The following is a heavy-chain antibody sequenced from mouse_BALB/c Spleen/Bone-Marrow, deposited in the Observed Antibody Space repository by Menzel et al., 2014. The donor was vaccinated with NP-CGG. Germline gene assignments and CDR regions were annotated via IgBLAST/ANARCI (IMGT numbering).Heavy chain of an antibody. Sequence: QVQLQQSGPGLVQPSQSLSITCTVSGFSLTSYGVHWVRQSPGKGLEWLGVIWSGGSTDYNAAFISRLSISKDNSKSQVFSKMNSLQANDTAIYYCASPYYGNYVYAMDYWCQGTSVTVSS. V-gene: IGHV2-2*02. CDR1: GFSLTSYG. D-gene: IGHD2-10*01. CDR2: IWSGGST. CDR3: ASPYYGNYVYAMDY. J-gene: IGHJ4*01.